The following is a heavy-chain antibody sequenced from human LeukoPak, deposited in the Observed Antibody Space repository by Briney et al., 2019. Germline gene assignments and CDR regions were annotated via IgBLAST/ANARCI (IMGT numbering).Heavy chain of an antibody. CDR2: IYYSGST. CDR3: ARERYDFWSGYILDY. V-gene: IGHV4-39*07. D-gene: IGHD3-3*01. Sequence: SETLSLTCTVSGGSISSSSYYWGWIRQPPGKGLEWIGSIYYSGSTYYNPSLKSRVTMSVDTSKNQFSLKLSSVTAADTAVYYCARERYDFWSGYILDYWGQGTLVTVSS. CDR1: GGSISSSSYY. J-gene: IGHJ4*02.